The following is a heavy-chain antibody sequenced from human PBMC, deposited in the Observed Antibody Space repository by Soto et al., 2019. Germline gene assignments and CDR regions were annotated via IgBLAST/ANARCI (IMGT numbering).Heavy chain of an antibody. V-gene: IGHV4-39*01. CDR1: GGSISSSSYY. CDR3: ARRQYSGYDSYDYFDY. J-gene: IGHJ4*02. D-gene: IGHD5-12*01. CDR2: IYYSGST. Sequence: QLQLQESGPGLVKPSETLSLTCTVSGGSISSSSYYWGWIRQPPGKGLEWIGRIYYSGSTYYNPALKSRVTISVDASKNPCSLKLSSVTAADTAVYYCARRQYSGYDSYDYFDYWGQGTLVTVSS.